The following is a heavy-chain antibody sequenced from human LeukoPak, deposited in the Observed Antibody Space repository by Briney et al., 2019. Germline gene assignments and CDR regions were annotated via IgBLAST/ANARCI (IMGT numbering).Heavy chain of an antibody. CDR3: ARGYSSSWRLLFDY. Sequence: GASVKLSLTASGYTFTSYYMHWVRQAPGQGLEWMGIINPSSGGATYAQKFQGRVTMTRDTSTSTVYLELNSLRSEDTAVYYCARGYSSSWRLLFDYWGQKTVVTVFS. J-gene: IGHJ4*02. CDR2: INPSSGGA. D-gene: IGHD6-13*01. CDR1: GYTFTSYY. V-gene: IGHV1-46*01.